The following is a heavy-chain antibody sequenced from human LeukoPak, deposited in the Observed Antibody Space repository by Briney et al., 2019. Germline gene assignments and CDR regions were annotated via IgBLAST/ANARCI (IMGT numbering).Heavy chain of an antibody. V-gene: IGHV1-8*01. Sequence: ASVKVSCKASGYTFTSYDINWVRQATGQGLEWMGWMNPNSGNTGYAQKFQGRVTMTRNTSISTAYMELSSLRSEDTAVYYCAGGSKSDTAMSDYWGQGTLVTVSS. CDR2: MNPNSGNT. CDR3: AGGSKSDTAMSDY. CDR1: GYTFTSYD. D-gene: IGHD5-18*01. J-gene: IGHJ4*02.